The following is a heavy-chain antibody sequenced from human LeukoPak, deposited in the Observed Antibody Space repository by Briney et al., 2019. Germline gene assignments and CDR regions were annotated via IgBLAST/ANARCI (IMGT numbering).Heavy chain of an antibody. D-gene: IGHD2/OR15-2a*01. CDR1: GFTFSNYW. V-gene: IGHV3-74*01. CDR2: IDGDGTTT. J-gene: IGHJ4*02. CDR3: ARDLLSGFVPCAY. Sequence: PGGSLRLSCAASGFTFSNYWMHWVRQTPGKRLERLSRIDGDGTTTNYADSVKGRFTISRDNAKNTLYLQMTSLRAGDAAVYYCARDLLSGFVPCAYWGQGTLVTVSS.